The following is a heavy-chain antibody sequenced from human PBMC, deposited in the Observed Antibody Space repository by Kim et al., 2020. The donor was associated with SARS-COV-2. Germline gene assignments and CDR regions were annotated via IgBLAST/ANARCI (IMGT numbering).Heavy chain of an antibody. D-gene: IGHD5-18*01. CDR1: GFTFSSYS. CDR2: ISSSSSTI. CDR3: AREDTAMAPIYYYYGMDV. Sequence: GGSLRLSCAASGFTFSSYSMNWVRQAPGKGLEWVSYISSSSSTIYYADSVKGRFTISRDNAKNSLYLQMNSLRDEDTAVYYCAREDTAMAPIYYYYGMDVWGQGTTVTVSS. J-gene: IGHJ6*02. V-gene: IGHV3-48*02.